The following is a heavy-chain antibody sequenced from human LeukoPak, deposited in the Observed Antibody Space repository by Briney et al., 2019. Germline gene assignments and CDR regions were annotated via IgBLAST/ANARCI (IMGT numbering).Heavy chain of an antibody. V-gene: IGHV6-1*01. CDR2: TYYRSKCYH. J-gene: IGHJ5*02. CDR1: GDSASSNSAA. CDR3: TREASGSVMWS. D-gene: IGHD3-10*01. Sequence: SQILSPTYAISGDSASSNSAAGRWISRSPPEGLEWLGTTYYRSKCYHAYAVSVKIRITIYPNTANHQLSMLLTSVTPVDSSIYYCTREASGSVMWSWGQGTLVSVSS.